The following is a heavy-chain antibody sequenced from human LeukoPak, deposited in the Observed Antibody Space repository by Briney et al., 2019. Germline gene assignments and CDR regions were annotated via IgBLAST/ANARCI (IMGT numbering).Heavy chain of an antibody. Sequence: PSETLSLTCTVSGGSISSSSYYWGRIRQPPGKGLEWIGSIYYSGSTYYNPSLKSRVTISVDRSKNQFSLKLSSVTAADTAVYYCARGPDYYDSSGYFDYWGQGTLVTVSS. CDR2: IYYSGST. CDR1: GGSISSSSYY. J-gene: IGHJ4*02. V-gene: IGHV4-39*07. CDR3: ARGPDYYDSSGYFDY. D-gene: IGHD3-22*01.